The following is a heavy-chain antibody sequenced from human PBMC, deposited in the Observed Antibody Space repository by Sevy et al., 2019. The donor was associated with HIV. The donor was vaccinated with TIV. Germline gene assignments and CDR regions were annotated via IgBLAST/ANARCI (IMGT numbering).Heavy chain of an antibody. CDR2: ISGHGGST. CDR3: AKDSGISAQIVVALRY. CDR1: GVTFSSYA. Sequence: GGSLRLSCADSGVTFSSYAMSWVRQAPGKGLEWVSTISGHGGSTYYAGAVKGRFTISRDNSKKMVYLQMNSLRAEDTAVYYGAKDSGISAQIVVALRYWGQGTQVTV. D-gene: IGHD3-22*01. V-gene: IGHV3-23*01. J-gene: IGHJ4*02.